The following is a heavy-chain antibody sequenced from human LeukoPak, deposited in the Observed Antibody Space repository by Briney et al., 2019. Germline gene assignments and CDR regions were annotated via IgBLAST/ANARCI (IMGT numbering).Heavy chain of an antibody. D-gene: IGHD1-7*01. CDR3: AKDGKTRNWNYFQAKPVY. CDR1: GFTVNTYT. J-gene: IGHJ4*02. Sequence: GGSLRLSWAASGFTVNTYTMSWVRQAPGKGLEWVSGIIGSGGNTYYADSVKGRFTISRDNSKNTLYLQMNSLRAEDTAVYYCAKDGKTRNWNYFQAKPVYWGQGTLVTVSS. CDR2: IIGSGGNT. V-gene: IGHV3-23*01.